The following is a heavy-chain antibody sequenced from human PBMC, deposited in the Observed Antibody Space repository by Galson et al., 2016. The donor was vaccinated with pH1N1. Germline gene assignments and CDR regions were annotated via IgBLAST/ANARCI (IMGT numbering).Heavy chain of an antibody. Sequence: SLRLSCAASGFTFSGFYMDWVRQAPGKGLEWVGRITKRPEGYTTQDATSVKGRFIIPRDDSKDLLYLQMNSLKTEDTAVYYCTRENHHKFDYWGQGTLVTVSS. CDR1: GFTFSGFY. J-gene: IGHJ4*02. CDR2: ITKRPEGYTT. CDR3: TRENHHKFDY. D-gene: IGHD1-14*01. V-gene: IGHV3-72*01.